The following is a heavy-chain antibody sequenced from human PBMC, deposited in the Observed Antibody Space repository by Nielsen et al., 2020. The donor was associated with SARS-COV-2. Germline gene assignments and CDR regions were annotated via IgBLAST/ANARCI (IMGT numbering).Heavy chain of an antibody. Sequence: SETLSLTCTVSGGSISSYYWSWIRQPPGKGLEWIGSIYHSGSTYYNPSLKSRVTISVDTSKNQFSLKLSSVTAADTAVYYCARVSCSSTSCYGERYYYYYMDVWGKGTTVTVSS. CDR1: GGSISSYY. CDR3: ARVSCSSTSCYGERYYYYYMDV. J-gene: IGHJ6*03. V-gene: IGHV4-59*04. CDR2: IYHSGST. D-gene: IGHD2-2*01.